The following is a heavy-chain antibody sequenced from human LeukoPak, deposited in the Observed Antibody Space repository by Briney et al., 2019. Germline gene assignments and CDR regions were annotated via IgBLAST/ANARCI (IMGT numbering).Heavy chain of an antibody. CDR1: GYTFTGDF. D-gene: IGHD2-2*01. CDR2: INSDSGGT. V-gene: IGHV1-2*02. J-gene: IGHJ5*02. Sequence: ASLKVSCKASGYTFTGDFIHWVRQAPGQGLEWMGWINSDSGGTNYARKFQRRATMTRDTSISTAYMELSSLRSDDTAVFYCARGNVPTRRGENCFDPWGQGTLVTVSS. CDR3: ARGNVPTRRGENCFDP.